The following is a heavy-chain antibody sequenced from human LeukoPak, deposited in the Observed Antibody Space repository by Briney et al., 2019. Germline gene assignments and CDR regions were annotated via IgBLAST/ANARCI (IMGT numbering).Heavy chain of an antibody. CDR3: AKPSSRTPPLRFLEWLFGWFDP. V-gene: IGHV3-23*01. CDR1: GFTFSSYA. J-gene: IGHJ5*02. D-gene: IGHD3-3*01. CDR2: ISGSGGST. Sequence: GGSLRLSCAASGFTFSSYAMSWVRQAPGKGLEWVSAISGSGGSTYYADSVKGRFTISRDNSKNTLYLQMNSLRAEDTAVYYCAKPSSRTPPLRFLEWLFGWFDPWGQGTLVTVSS.